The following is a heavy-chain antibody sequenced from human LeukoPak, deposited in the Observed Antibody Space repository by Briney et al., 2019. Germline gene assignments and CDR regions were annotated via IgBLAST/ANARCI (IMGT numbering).Heavy chain of an antibody. Sequence: PAGSLRLSCTASGFTFGDYAMSWFRQAPGKGLEWVGFIRSKAYGGTTEYAASVKGRFTISRDDSKSNAYLQMNSLKTEDTAVYYCTRFPGYCSGGSCFKFDYWGQGTLVTVSS. D-gene: IGHD2-15*01. CDR2: IRSKAYGGTT. J-gene: IGHJ4*02. V-gene: IGHV3-49*03. CDR1: GFTFGDYA. CDR3: TRFPGYCSGGSCFKFDY.